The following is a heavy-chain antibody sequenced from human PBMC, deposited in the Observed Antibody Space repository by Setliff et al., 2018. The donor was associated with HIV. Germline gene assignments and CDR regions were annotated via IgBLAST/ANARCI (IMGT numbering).Heavy chain of an antibody. D-gene: IGHD3-3*01. V-gene: IGHV3-7*03. CDR1: GFTFSKYW. CDR2: IKEDGSTK. CDR3: TANLLQFLGDY. Sequence: GGSLRLSCVASGFTFSKYWMSWVRQAPGKGLELVASIKEDGSTKYYVDSVKGRFTVSRDNAKNSLYLQVNSLRAEDTAVYYCTANLLQFLGDYWGLGSLVTVSS. J-gene: IGHJ4*02.